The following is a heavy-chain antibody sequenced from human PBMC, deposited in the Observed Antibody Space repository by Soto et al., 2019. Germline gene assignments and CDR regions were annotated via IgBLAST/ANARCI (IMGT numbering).Heavy chain of an antibody. J-gene: IGHJ4*02. CDR3: AKNLMITFGGGX. CDR1: GFSFGRYS. V-gene: IGHV3-23*01. D-gene: IGHD3-16*01. CDR2: ISGSGGST. Sequence: PGGSLRLSCAASGFSFGRYSMNWVRQAPGKGLEWVSAISGSGGSTYYADSVKGRFTISRDNSKNTLYLQMNSLRAEDMAVYYCAKNLMITFGGGXWGQGTLVTVPS.